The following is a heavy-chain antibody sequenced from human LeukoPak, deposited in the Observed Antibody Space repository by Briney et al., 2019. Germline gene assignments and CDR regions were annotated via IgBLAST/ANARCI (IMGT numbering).Heavy chain of an antibody. CDR1: GGSISSYY. CDR2: MYHSGST. CDR3: ARDRYFGSGSYLPE. J-gene: IGHJ4*02. Sequence: SETLSLTCTVSGGSISSYYWSWIRQPPGKGLEWIGSMYHSGSTYYNPPLKSRVTISEDTSKNQFSLKLRSVTAADTAVYYCARDRYFGSGSYLPEWGQGTLVTVSS. V-gene: IGHV4-38-2*02. D-gene: IGHD3-10*01.